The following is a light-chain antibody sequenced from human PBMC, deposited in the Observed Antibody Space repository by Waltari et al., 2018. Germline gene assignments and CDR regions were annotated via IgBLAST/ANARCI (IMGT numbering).Light chain of an antibody. J-gene: IGLJ3*02. CDR3: QVWDSGSDHPGV. Sequence: SYVLTQPTSVSVAPGKTARITCGGYNIRTKRVHWYQQRPGQAPVLVICYASDRPSGIPERFSGSNSGNTATLTISRVEAGDEADYYCQVWDSGSDHPGVFGGGTKLTVL. CDR1: NIRTKR. CDR2: YAS. V-gene: IGLV3-21*01.